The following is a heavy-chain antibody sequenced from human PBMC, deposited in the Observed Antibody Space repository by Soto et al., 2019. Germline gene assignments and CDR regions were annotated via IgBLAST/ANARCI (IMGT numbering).Heavy chain of an antibody. V-gene: IGHV4-31*03. Sequence: SVPLSLTCTVAGGNGISGGYCWSRNSKHPGKGLEWIGYIYYSGSTYYNPSLKSRVTISVDTSKNQFSLKLSSVTAADTAVYYCARVPVATIVDFDYWGQGTLVTVSS. D-gene: IGHD5-12*01. CDR3: ARVPVATIVDFDY. J-gene: IGHJ4*02. CDR2: IYYSGST. CDR1: GGNGISGGYC.